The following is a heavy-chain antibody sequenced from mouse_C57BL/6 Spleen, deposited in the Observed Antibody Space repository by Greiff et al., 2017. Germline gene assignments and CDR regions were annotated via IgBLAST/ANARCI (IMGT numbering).Heavy chain of an antibody. D-gene: IGHD1-1*01. Sequence: EVQRVESGGGLVKPGGSLKLSCAASGFTFSDYGMHWVRQAPEKGLEWVAYISRGSSTIYYADTVKGRFTISRDNAKNTLFLQMTSLRSEDTAMYYCGRRGTTVAHYAMDYWGQGTSVTVSS. J-gene: IGHJ4*01. CDR2: ISRGSSTI. CDR1: GFTFSDYG. CDR3: GRRGTTVAHYAMDY. V-gene: IGHV5-17*01.